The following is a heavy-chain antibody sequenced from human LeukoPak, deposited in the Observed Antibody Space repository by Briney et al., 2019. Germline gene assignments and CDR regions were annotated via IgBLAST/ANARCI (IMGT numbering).Heavy chain of an antibody. J-gene: IGHJ5*02. D-gene: IGHD2-21*02. CDR3: ASSPGDCGGDCYPGSWFDP. V-gene: IGHV5-51*01. CDR2: IYPGDSDT. Sequence: GESLKISCKGSGYSFTSYWIGWVRQMPGKGLEWMGIIYPGDSDTRYSPSFQGQVTISADKSIRTAYLQWSSLKTSDTAMYYCASSPGDCGGDCYPGSWFDPWGQGTLVTVSS. CDR1: GYSFTSYW.